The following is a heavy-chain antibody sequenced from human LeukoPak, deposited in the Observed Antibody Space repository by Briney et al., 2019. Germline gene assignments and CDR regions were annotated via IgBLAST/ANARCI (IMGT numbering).Heavy chain of an antibody. CDR1: GYTFTTHD. CDR2: ISGYNGNT. J-gene: IGHJ4*02. Sequence: ASVKVSCKASGYTFTTHDISWVRQAPGQGLEWMGWISGYNGNTDYAQKLQGRVTMTTDTSTSTAYMELGSLRSDDTAVYYCASGSGYSYGYFDYWGQGTLVTVSS. CDR3: ASGSGYSYGYFDY. D-gene: IGHD5-18*01. V-gene: IGHV1-18*01.